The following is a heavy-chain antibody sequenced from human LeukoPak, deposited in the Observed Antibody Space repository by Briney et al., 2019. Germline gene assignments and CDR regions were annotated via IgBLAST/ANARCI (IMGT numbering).Heavy chain of an antibody. CDR2: IYTSGST. CDR3: AREISGLPAAGPRNWFDP. Sequence: SETLSLTCTVSDCSISSGYYWGWIRQPAGKGLEWIGRIYTSGSTNYNPSLKSRVTISVDTSKNQFSLKLSSVTAADTAVYYCAREISGLPAAGPRNWFDPWGQGTLVTVSS. V-gene: IGHV4-61*02. CDR1: DCSISSGYY. D-gene: IGHD2-2*01. J-gene: IGHJ5*02.